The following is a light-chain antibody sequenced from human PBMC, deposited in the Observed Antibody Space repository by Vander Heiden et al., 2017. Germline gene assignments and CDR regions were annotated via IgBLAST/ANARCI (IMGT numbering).Light chain of an antibody. V-gene: IGLV1-40*01. J-gene: IGLJ3*02. CDR3: QSYDSSLSGPWV. Sequence: QSVLTQPPSVSGAPVQRVTISCTGSRSNIGAGYDVHWYQQLPGTAPKLLMYGKSNRPSGVPDRFSSSKSGTSASLAITGLQAEDEADYYCQSYDSSLSGPWVFGGGTKLTVL. CDR2: GKS. CDR1: RSNIGAGYD.